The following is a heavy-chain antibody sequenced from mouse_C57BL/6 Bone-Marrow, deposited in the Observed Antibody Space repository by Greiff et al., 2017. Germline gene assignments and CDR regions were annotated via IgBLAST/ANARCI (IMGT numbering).Heavy chain of an antibody. CDR2: IDPETGGT. J-gene: IGHJ2*01. D-gene: IGHD1-1*01. CDR1: GYTFTDYE. V-gene: IGHV1-15*01. CDR3: TRGIYYYGSSYC. Sequence: QVQLQQSGAELVRPGASVTLSCKASGYTFTDYEMHWVKQTPVHGLEWIGAIDPETGGTAYNQKFKGKAILTADKSSSTAYMELRSLTSEDSAVYYWTRGIYYYGSSYCWGQGTTLTVSS.